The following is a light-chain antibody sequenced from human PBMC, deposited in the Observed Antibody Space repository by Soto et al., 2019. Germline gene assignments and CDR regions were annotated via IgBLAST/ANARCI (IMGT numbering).Light chain of an antibody. CDR2: DVT. CDR3: CSYTTSSTPYV. V-gene: IGLV2-14*01. J-gene: IGLJ1*01. CDR1: SSDVGGYDY. Sequence: QSALTQPASVSGSPGQSITISCTGASSDVGGYDYVSWYQQHPGKSPKLMIYDVTTRPSGVSNRFSGSKSGNTASLTSSGLQAEDEADYYCCSYTTSSTPYVFGTGTKVTVL.